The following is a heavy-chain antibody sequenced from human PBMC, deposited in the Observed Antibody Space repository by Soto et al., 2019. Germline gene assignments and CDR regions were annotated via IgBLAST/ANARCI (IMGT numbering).Heavy chain of an antibody. D-gene: IGHD2-2*01. J-gene: IGHJ6*02. CDR2: MNPNSGNT. V-gene: IGHV1-8*01. CDR1: GYTFTSYD. Sequence: QVQLVQSGAEVKKPGASVKVSCKASGYTFTSYDINWVRQATGQGLEWMGWMNPNSGNTGYAQKCQGRVTMTTNTSISTAYMELSSLRSEDTAVYYCAREGSSTIVVVPAAIPGGMDVWGQGTTVTVSS. CDR3: AREGSSTIVVVPAAIPGGMDV.